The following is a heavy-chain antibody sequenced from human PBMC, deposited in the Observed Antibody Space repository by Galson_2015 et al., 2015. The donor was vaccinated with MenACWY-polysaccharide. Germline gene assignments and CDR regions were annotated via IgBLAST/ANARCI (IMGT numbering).Heavy chain of an antibody. CDR1: GFTVSSHY. D-gene: IGHD5-18*01. CDR3: AIGGTGYSYGN. CDR2: INSAGST. J-gene: IGHJ4*02. V-gene: IGHV3-53*01. Sequence: SLRLSCAAAGFTVSSHYMSWVRQAPGKGLEWVSVINSAGSTYYADSVKGRFTISRDNSKNTLFLQMNSLRVEDTAVYYCAIGGTGYSYGNWGQGTLVTVSS.